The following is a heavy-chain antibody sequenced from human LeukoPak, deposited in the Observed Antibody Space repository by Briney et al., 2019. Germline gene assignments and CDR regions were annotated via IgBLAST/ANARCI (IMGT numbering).Heavy chain of an antibody. V-gene: IGHV3-53*01. CDR3: AKSDYYDSSGHPSSFEY. J-gene: IGHJ4*02. Sequence: GGSLRLSCAASGFTVITNDMTWVRQAPGKGLEWVSVLYSDGNTKYADSVQGRFTISRDNSKNTLYLQMNSLRPEDTAVYYCAKSDYYDSSGHPSSFEYWGQGTLVTVSS. CDR1: GFTVITND. CDR2: LYSDGNT. D-gene: IGHD3-22*01.